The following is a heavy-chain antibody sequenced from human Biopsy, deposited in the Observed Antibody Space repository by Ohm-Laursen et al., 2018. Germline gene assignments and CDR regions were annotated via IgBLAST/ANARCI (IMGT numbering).Heavy chain of an antibody. Sequence: ASVKVSCKVSGYTFSSYGINWVRQAPGQGLEWLGWISTYNGNTNYAQNLQGRVTMTTDTSTSTAYMELRSLRSDDTAVYYCARGGTLVIVPTAVLHSFDIWGQGTMVTVSS. CDR2: ISTYNGNT. J-gene: IGHJ3*02. V-gene: IGHV1-18*01. CDR3: ARGGTLVIVPTAVLHSFDI. D-gene: IGHD2-2*01. CDR1: GYTFSSYG.